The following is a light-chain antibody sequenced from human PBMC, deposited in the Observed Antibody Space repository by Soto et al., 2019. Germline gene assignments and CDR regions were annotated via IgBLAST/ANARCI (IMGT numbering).Light chain of an antibody. CDR3: QLHGSSWT. CDR1: QSDSRRF. J-gene: IGKJ1*01. Sequence: EIVLTQSPGTLSLSPGERATLSCRASQSDSRRFLTWDQQKPGQAPRLLIHSTFRRETGIPDRCSGSGSGTDFTLTIRRLEPEDYAVYHCQLHGSSWTFGPGTKVEIK. V-gene: IGKV3-20*01. CDR2: STF.